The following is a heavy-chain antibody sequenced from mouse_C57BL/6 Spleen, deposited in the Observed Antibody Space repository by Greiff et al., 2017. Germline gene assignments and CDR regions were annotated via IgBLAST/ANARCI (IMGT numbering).Heavy chain of an antibody. CDR1: GYSITSGYY. CDR3: AREWDYYGSSFYYAMDY. D-gene: IGHD1-1*01. V-gene: IGHV3-6*01. J-gene: IGHJ4*01. CDR2: ISYDGSN. Sequence: EVQRVESGPGLVKPSQSLSLTCSVTGYSITSGYYWNWIRQFPGNKLEWMGYISYDGSNNYNPSLKNRISITRDTSKNQFFLKLNSVTTEDTATYYCAREWDYYGSSFYYAMDYWGQGTSVTVSS.